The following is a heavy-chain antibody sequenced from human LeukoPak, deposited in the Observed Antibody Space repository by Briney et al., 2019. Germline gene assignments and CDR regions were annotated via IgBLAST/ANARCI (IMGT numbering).Heavy chain of an antibody. CDR1: GFSFDDYG. D-gene: IGHD5-18*01. Sequence: PGGSLRLSCAASGFSFDDYGMSWVRQGPGEGVEWVSGINWNGGSTGYVDFVKGRFTISRDNAKNFLYLQMNSLRAEDTALYHCARLHTARYYYYYMDVWGKGTTVTVSS. J-gene: IGHJ6*03. CDR3: ARLHTARYYYYYMDV. V-gene: IGHV3-20*01. CDR2: INWNGGST.